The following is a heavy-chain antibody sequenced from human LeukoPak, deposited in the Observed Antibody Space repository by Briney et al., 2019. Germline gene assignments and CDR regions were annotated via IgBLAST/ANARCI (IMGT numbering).Heavy chain of an antibody. Sequence: SETLSLTCAVYGGSFSGYYWSWIRQPPGKGLEWIGEINHSGSTNYNPSLKSRVTISVDTSKNQFSLKLSSVTAADTAVYYCARGNHCYDSSGYYRDAFDIWGQGTMVTVSS. D-gene: IGHD3-22*01. CDR2: INHSGST. CDR3: ARGNHCYDSSGYYRDAFDI. J-gene: IGHJ3*02. CDR1: GGSFSGYY. V-gene: IGHV4-34*01.